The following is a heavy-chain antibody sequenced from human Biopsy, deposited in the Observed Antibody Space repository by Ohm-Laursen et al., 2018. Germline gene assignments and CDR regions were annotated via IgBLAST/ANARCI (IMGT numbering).Heavy chain of an antibody. V-gene: IGHV4-59*01. Sequence: SETLSLTCSVSGGSMTGYEWSWIRLAPGKGLEWIGYIYYSGGTKYNPSLASRVTFSVDMFKSQFSLKLYSVTAADTAVYYCARVEAGTYDALDIWGQGTLVAVSS. D-gene: IGHD1-26*01. CDR3: ARVEAGTYDALDI. J-gene: IGHJ3*02. CDR1: GGSMTGYE. CDR2: IYYSGGT.